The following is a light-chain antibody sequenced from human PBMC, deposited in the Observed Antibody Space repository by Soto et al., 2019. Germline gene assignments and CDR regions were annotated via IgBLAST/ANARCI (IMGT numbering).Light chain of an antibody. Sequence: DIQMTQSPSTLSASVGDRVTITCRASQSISSWLAWYQQKPGKAPKLLIYKASNLESGVPSRFSGSGSGTEFTLTISSLQPDDFATYYCQQYNSYPLTFGAGTKVDIK. CDR1: QSISSW. CDR3: QQYNSYPLT. V-gene: IGKV1-5*03. J-gene: IGKJ3*01. CDR2: KAS.